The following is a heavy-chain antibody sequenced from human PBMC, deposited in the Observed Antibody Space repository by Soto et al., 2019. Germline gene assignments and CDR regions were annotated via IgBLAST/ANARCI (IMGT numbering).Heavy chain of an antibody. CDR3: VRDLSHCLEGSCSS. D-gene: IGHD3-22*01. V-gene: IGHV3-74*03. CDR1: GFTFSVYW. Sequence: GGSLRLSCAASGFTFSVYWMNWVRQVPGKGLEWVSRLSPDGSVTKYADSVRGRFTISRDNAKNTVYLQMNSLGAEDTAVYFCVRDLSHCLEGSCSSWGQGTLVTVSS. J-gene: IGHJ4*02. CDR2: LSPDGSVT.